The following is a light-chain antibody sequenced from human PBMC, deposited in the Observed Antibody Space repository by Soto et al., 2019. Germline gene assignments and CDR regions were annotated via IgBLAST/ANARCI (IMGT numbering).Light chain of an antibody. CDR1: LTIGDS. Sequence: DIQMTQFPSSLSASVGDTVTITCRASLTIGDSLSWFRQKAGKPPTLLIYGASALQSGVPARFSGSGSGTDFTLTISNIQREDFATYYCLQTYNLPRTFGQGTKVDIK. CDR3: LQTYNLPRT. CDR2: GAS. J-gene: IGKJ1*01. V-gene: IGKV1-39*01.